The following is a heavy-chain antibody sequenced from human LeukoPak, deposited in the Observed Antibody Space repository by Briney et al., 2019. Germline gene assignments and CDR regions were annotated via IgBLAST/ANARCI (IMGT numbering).Heavy chain of an antibody. Sequence: GGSLRLSCAASGFTFDKNAMHWVRRVPGKGLEWVSGISWNSGHIGYADSVKGRFTISRDNAKNSLYLQMNSLRAEDTALYYCVKDISATNSYYGMDVWGQGTTVTVSS. CDR3: VKDISATNSYYGMDV. V-gene: IGHV3-9*01. J-gene: IGHJ6*02. CDR2: ISWNSGHI. CDR1: GFTFDKNA.